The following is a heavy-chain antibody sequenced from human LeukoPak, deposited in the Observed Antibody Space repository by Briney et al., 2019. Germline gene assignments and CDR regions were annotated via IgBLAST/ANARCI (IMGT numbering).Heavy chain of an antibody. J-gene: IGHJ4*02. V-gene: IGHV4-59*01. CDR3: ARGFDSSGWLGY. D-gene: IGHD6-19*01. CDR2: IYYSGST. Sequence: GSLRLSCAASGFMFSSYWMSWIRQPPGKGLEWIGYIYYSGSTNYNPSLKSRVTISVDTSKNQFSLKLSSVTAADTAVYYCARGFDSSGWLGYWGQGTLVTVSS. CDR1: GFMFSSYW.